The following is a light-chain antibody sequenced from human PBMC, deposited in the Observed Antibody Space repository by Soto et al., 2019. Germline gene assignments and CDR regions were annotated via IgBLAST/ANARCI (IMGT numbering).Light chain of an antibody. CDR2: DAS. V-gene: IGKV1-5*01. CDR3: QQLNSYPIT. Sequence: DIQMTQSPSTLSASVGDRVTIACRASQSISSWLAWYQQKPGKAPKLLIYDASSLESGVPSRFSGSGSGTDFTLTISSLQPEDFATYYCQQLNSYPITFGQGTRLEIK. J-gene: IGKJ5*01. CDR1: QSISSW.